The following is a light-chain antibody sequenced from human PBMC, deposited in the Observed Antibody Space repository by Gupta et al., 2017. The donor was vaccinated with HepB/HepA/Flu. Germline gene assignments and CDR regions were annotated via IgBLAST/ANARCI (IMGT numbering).Light chain of an antibody. CDR1: QNMRTS. CDR2: DVS. J-gene: IGKJ1*01. V-gene: IGKV3-11*01. CDR3: QQRNSWPST. Sequence: ILLTPSPATLALSPGERATLTCRASQNMRTSLAWYQHKPGQAPRLLIHDVSKRAAGVPARFAGRGSGTDFTLDISSLEPEDFAVYYCQQRNSWPSTFGQGTKVEI.